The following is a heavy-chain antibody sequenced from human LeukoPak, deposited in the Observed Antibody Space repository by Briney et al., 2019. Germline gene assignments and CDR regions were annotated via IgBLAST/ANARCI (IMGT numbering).Heavy chain of an antibody. J-gene: IGHJ5*02. Sequence: SETLSLTCTVSGGSISSYYWSWIRQPAGKGLEWIGRIYTSGSTNYNPSLKSRVTMSVDTSKNQFSLKLSSVTAADTAMYYCARGTSFSITMVRGVIRPTGWFDPWGQGTLVTVSS. V-gene: IGHV4-4*07. CDR2: IYTSGST. CDR1: GGSISSYY. D-gene: IGHD3-10*01. CDR3: ARGTSFSITMVRGVIRPTGWFDP.